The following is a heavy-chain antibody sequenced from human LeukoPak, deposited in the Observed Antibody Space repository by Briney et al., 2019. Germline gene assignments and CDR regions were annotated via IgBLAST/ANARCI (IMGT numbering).Heavy chain of an antibody. CDR3: ARPSGSYYDNAFDI. V-gene: IGHV5-51*01. Sequence: GESLKISCKGSGYSFTSYWIGCVRQMPGKDLEWMGIIYPGDSDTRYSPSFQGQVTISADKSISTAYLQWSSLEASDTAMYYCARPSGSYYDNAFDIWGQGTMVTVSS. CDR2: IYPGDSDT. D-gene: IGHD1-26*01. J-gene: IGHJ3*02. CDR1: GYSFTSYW.